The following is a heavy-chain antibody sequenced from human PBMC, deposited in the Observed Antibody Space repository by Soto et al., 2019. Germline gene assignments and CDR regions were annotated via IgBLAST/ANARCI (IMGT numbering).Heavy chain of an antibody. CDR1: GGSISSGDYY. V-gene: IGHV4-30-4*01. D-gene: IGHD3-3*01. J-gene: IGHJ6*02. CDR3: ARDGGSTIFGVDPRAYYYYGMDV. CDR2: IYYSGST. Sequence: QVQLQESGPGLVKPSQTLSLTCTVSGGSISSGDYYWSWIRQPPGKGLEWIGYIYYSGSTYYNPSLKSRVTISVDTSKNQFSLKLSSVTAADTAVYYCARDGGSTIFGVDPRAYYYYGMDVWGQGTTVTVSS.